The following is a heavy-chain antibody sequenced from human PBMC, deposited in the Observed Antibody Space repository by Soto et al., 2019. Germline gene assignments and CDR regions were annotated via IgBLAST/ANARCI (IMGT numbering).Heavy chain of an antibody. CDR3: AGGTTVVTPAFDI. Sequence: GGSLRLSCAASGFAFSSYSMNWVRQAPGKGLEWVSSISSSSSYIYYADSVKGRFTISRDNAKNSLYLQMNSLRAEDTAVYYCAGGTTVVTPAFDIWGQGTMVTVSS. CDR1: GFAFSSYS. V-gene: IGHV3-21*01. J-gene: IGHJ3*02. D-gene: IGHD4-17*01. CDR2: ISSSSSYI.